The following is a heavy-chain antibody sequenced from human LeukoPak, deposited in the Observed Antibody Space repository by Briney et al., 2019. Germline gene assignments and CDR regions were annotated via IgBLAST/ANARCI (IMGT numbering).Heavy chain of an antibody. CDR3: ITPLPYSAQ. J-gene: IGHJ4*02. Sequence: GGSLRLSCAASGFIFSNYALHWVRQAPGKGLEWVGRIKPKTDGETTEYAAPVKDRFSISRDDSKSMMYLQMNSLKTEDTAVYYCITPLPYSAQGGQGTLVTVSS. V-gene: IGHV3-15*07. CDR1: GFIFSNYA. CDR2: IKPKTDGETT. D-gene: IGHD2-21*01.